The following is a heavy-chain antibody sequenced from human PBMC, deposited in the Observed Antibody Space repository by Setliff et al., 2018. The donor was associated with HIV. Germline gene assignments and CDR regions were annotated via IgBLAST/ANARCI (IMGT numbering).Heavy chain of an antibody. CDR1: GGSISSSSYY. D-gene: IGHD6-19*01. CDR3: ARDGRQWLIWYFDL. Sequence: ETLSLTCTVSGGSISSSSYYWGWIRQPPGKGLEWIGSIYYSGSTYYNPSLKSRVTISVDTSKNQFSLKLSSVTAADTAVYYCARDGRQWLIWYFDLWGRGTLVTVSS. CDR2: IYYSGST. J-gene: IGHJ2*01. V-gene: IGHV4-39*02.